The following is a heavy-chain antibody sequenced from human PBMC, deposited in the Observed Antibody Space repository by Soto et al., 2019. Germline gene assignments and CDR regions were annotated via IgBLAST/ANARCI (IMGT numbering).Heavy chain of an antibody. J-gene: IGHJ6*02. Sequence: CSGGKFTSSWFSWVRQMTGKVLEWMGRIEPSDSYTSYSPSFQGHVTVSADKSISTAYLQWSSLKASDTAMYYCARQVHWNTIYYCNSGMEVWVQRTTVPVSS. CDR2: IEPSDSYT. V-gene: IGHV5-10-1*01. CDR1: GGKFTSSW. D-gene: IGHD1-1*01. CDR3: ARQVHWNTIYYCNSGMEV.